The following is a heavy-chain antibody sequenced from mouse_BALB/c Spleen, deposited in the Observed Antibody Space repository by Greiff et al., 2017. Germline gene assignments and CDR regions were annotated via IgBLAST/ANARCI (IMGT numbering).Heavy chain of an antibody. D-gene: IGHD1-1*01. CDR1: GYTFTSYW. V-gene: IGHV1S22*01. CDR2: IYPGSGST. CDR3: TNYYGSSPFAY. J-gene: IGHJ2*01. Sequence: LQQPGSELVRPGASVKLSCTASGYTFTSYWMHWVKQRPGQGLEWIGNIYPGSGSTNYDEKFKSKATLTVDTSSSTAYMQLSSLTSEDSAVYYCTNYYGSSPFAYWGQGTTLTVSS.